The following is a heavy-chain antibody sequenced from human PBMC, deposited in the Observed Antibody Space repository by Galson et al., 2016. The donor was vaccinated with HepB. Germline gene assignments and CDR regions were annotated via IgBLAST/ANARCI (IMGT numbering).Heavy chain of an antibody. V-gene: IGHV3-21*01. D-gene: IGHD1-14*01. CDR3: ARHSDRTTLYGMDV. J-gene: IGHJ6*02. CDR1: AFTFSNYP. CDR2: ISTGSSTI. Sequence: SLRLSCAASAFTFSNYPMNWVRQAPGKGLEWVSSISTGSSTIYYADSVKGRFTISRDNTKNSLYLKMSNLRAEATAVYNCARHSDRTTLYGMDVWGQGTTVTVSS.